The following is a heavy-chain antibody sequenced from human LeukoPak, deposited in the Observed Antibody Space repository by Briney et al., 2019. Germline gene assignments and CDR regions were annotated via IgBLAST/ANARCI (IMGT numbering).Heavy chain of an antibody. CDR3: ARASRYYYDSSGYYTTFDY. CDR1: GDSIRSYF. CDR2: IYSSGST. V-gene: IGHV4-59*01. D-gene: IGHD3-22*01. Sequence: PSETLSLTCTVSGDSIRSYFWGWIRQPPGRGLEYIGYIYSSGSTSYNPSLKSRVTISVDTSKNQFSLKLSSVTAADTAVYYCARASRYYYDSSGYYTTFDYWGQGTLVTVSS. J-gene: IGHJ4*02.